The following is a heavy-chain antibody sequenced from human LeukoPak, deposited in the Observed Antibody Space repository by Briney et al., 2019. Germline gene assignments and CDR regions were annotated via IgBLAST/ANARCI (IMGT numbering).Heavy chain of an antibody. D-gene: IGHD5-12*01. J-gene: IGHJ4*02. Sequence: SVTVSCKASGCTLSSYPISWVRQAPGQGLEWMGGIIPNFGKANYAQKFQGRVTITADESTSTAYMELSSLRSEDTAVYYCARDGSEYYFDYWGQGTLVTVSS. CDR1: GCTLSSYP. CDR2: IIPNFGKA. CDR3: ARDGSEYYFDY. V-gene: IGHV1-69*13.